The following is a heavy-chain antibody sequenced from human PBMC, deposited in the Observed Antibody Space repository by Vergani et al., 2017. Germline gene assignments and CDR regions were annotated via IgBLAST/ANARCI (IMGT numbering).Heavy chain of an antibody. V-gene: IGHV4-59*12. Sequence: QVQLEESGPGLVKPSETLSLTCTVSGGSFNTYYWSWIRQSPGKGLEWIGYIYSTGSTNYNPSLKSRVTISVDTSKNQFSLKLSSVTAADTAVYYCARGRGVVVPAALRWFDPWGQGTLVTVSS. D-gene: IGHD2-2*01. CDR1: GGSFNTYY. CDR2: IYSTGST. J-gene: IGHJ5*02. CDR3: ARGRGVVVPAALRWFDP.